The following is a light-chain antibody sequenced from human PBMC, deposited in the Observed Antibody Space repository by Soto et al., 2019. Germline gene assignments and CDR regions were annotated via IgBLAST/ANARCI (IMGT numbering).Light chain of an antibody. CDR3: SAWDDSLNGRV. Sequence: QSVLTQPPSASGTPGQRGTISCSGSRSNIGSRPVTWYQQLPGTAPKLLIYTDNQRPSGVPDRFSGSKSGTSASLAISGLQSEDEADYYCSAWDDSLNGRVFGGGTKLPVL. J-gene: IGLJ3*02. V-gene: IGLV1-44*01. CDR1: RSNIGSRP. CDR2: TDN.